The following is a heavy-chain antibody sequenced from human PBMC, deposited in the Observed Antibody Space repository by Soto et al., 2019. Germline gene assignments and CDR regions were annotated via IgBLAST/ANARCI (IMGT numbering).Heavy chain of an antibody. CDR2: LYSSGVS. J-gene: IGHJ4*02. V-gene: IGHV4-4*07. CDR1: GHSMTGYY. D-gene: IGHD3-10*01. CDR3: AREGLGSSLWD. Sequence: PSETLSLTCTVSGHSMTGYYWTWIRQPAGKGLEWIGRLYSSGVSAYDPSLASRVTMSLDTSRNQFFLNVTSVTAADTAVYYCAREGLGSSLWDWGRGTLVTVSS.